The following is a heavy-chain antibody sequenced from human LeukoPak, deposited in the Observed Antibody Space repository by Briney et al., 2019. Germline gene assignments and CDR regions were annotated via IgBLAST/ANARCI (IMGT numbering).Heavy chain of an antibody. D-gene: IGHD1-1*01. CDR1: GYTFTSYD. J-gene: IGHJ4*02. CDR2: MYPNSGNT. CDR3: ARAVQLERRRLYYFDY. Sequence: ASVKVSCKASGYTFTSYDINWVRQATGQGLEWMGWMYPNSGNTGYAQKFQGRVTMTRNTSISTAYMELSSLRSEDTAVYYCARAVQLERRRLYYFDYWGQGTLVTVSS. V-gene: IGHV1-8*01.